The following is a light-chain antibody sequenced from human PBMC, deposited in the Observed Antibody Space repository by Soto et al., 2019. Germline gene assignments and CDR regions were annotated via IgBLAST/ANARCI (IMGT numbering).Light chain of an antibody. Sequence: EIVMTQSPATLSVSPGERATLSCRASQSVSSNLAWYQQKPGQAPRLLIYGASTRAAGIPASFGGSGSGTEFTLTISSLQDEDYAVYYGQQQTSWTPYTFGQGTKLEIK. V-gene: IGKV3-15*01. CDR2: GAS. CDR3: QQQTSWTPYT. CDR1: QSVSSN. J-gene: IGKJ2*01.